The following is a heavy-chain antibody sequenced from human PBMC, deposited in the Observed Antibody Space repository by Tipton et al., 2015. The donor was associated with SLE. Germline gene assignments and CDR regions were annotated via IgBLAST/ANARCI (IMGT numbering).Heavy chain of an antibody. Sequence: TLSLTCTVSNGTTSSHYWSWIRQPPGKGLEWIGYAYYSGSTNYNPSLKSRVTMSVDTSKNQFSLQLRSLTAADTAVYYCAREGDTNGYNFDTWGQGTLVTVSS. CDR1: NGTTSSHY. D-gene: IGHD3-22*01. CDR3: AREGDTNGYNFDT. J-gene: IGHJ4*02. V-gene: IGHV4-59*11. CDR2: AYYSGST.